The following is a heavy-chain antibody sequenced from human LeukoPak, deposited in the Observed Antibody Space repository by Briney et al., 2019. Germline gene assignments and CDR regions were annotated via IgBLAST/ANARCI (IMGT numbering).Heavy chain of an antibody. V-gene: IGHV1-2*06. CDR1: GYTFTGYY. J-gene: IGHJ4*02. Sequence: GASVKVSCKASGYTFTGYYMHWVRQAPGQGLEWMGRINPNSGGTNYAQKFQGRVTMTRDTSISTAYMELSRLRSDDTAVYYCARDQRRYCSSTSCSVVYWGQGTLVTVSS. D-gene: IGHD2-2*01. CDR3: ARDQRRYCSSTSCSVVY. CDR2: INPNSGGT.